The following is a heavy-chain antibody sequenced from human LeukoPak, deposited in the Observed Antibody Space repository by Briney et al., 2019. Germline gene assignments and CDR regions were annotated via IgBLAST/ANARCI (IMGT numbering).Heavy chain of an antibody. J-gene: IGHJ4*02. CDR2: INHSGST. D-gene: IGHD3-22*01. V-gene: IGHV4-34*01. CDR3: ARGTIYYDSSGYYY. CDR1: GGSFSGYY. Sequence: PSETLSLTCAVYGGSFSGYYWSWIRQPPGKGLGWIGEINHSGSTNYNPSLKSRVTISVDTSKNQFSLKLSSVTAADTAVYYCARGTIYYDSSGYYYWGQGTLVTVSS.